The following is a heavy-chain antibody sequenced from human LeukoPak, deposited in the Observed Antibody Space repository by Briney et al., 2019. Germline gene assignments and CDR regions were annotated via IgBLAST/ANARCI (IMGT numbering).Heavy chain of an antibody. Sequence: GGSLRLSCAASGFTFDDYAMHWVRQAPGKGLEWVSGISWNSGSIGYADSVKGRFTISRDNAKNSLYLQMHSLRPEDTALYYCAKDKTPRTYLSGMDVWGQGPTVTVSS. CDR1: GFTFDDYA. V-gene: IGHV3-9*01. CDR3: AKDKTPRTYLSGMDV. CDR2: ISWNSGSI. J-gene: IGHJ6*02.